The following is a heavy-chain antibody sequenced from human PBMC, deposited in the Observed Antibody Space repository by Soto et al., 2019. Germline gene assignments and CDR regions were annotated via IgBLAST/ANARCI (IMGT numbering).Heavy chain of an antibody. J-gene: IGHJ6*03. CDR1: GGTFTTDP. CDR3: AREEGCFNMGTFPFYYLDV. D-gene: IGHD3-10*01. Sequence: QVQLVQSGPEVKKSGSSVKVSCKLSGGTFTTDPISWLRRAPGQGLEWMGRIIPILGTGNYAPKFQGRVTITEDKSTKTGYMELSSLTSEDTAVDYCAREEGCFNMGTFPFYYLDVWGNGTPVTVSS. V-gene: IGHV1-69*08. CDR2: IIPILGTG.